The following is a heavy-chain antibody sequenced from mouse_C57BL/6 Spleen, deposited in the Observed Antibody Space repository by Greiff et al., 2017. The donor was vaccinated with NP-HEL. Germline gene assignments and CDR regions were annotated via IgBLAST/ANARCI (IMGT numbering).Heavy chain of an antibody. V-gene: IGHV1-39*01. D-gene: IGHD2-5*01. J-gene: IGHJ1*03. CDR1: GYSFTDYN. CDR2: INPNYGTT. Sequence: EVQLQQSGPELVKPGASVKISCKASGYSFTDYNMNWVKQSPGKSLEWIGVINPNYGTTSYNQKFKGKATLTVDQSSSTAYMQINSLTSEDVAVYYCARSGSNHWYFDVWGTGTTVTVSS. CDR3: ARSGSNHWYFDV.